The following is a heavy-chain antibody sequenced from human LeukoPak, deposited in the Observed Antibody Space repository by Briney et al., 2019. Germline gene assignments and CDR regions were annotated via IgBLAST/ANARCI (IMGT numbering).Heavy chain of an antibody. V-gene: IGHV3-7*01. Sequence: GGSLRLSCAASEFTFSGHWVICVRQARGKGREGVATIKQDGSQKYYVNSVHGRFTLSRDNAKHSLYLQMNSLRAEDTAVYYCARLYWPGTFDIWDQGTMVTVSS. CDR1: EFTFSGHW. CDR3: ARLYWPGTFDI. J-gene: IGHJ3*02. D-gene: IGHD2-15*01. CDR2: IKQDGSQK.